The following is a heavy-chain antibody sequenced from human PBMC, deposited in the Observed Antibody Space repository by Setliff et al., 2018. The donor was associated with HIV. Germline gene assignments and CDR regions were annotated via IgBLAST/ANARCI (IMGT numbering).Heavy chain of an antibody. CDR1: GFTLTKYT. V-gene: IGHV3-21*01. CDR2: ITNTSDYI. Sequence: PGGSLRLSCEASGFTLTKYTMNWVRQAPGKGLEWVSSITNTSDYISYGDSVKGRFTISRDNAKNSLYLEMNSLRVEDTAVYYCVRDVLKFWSGSGALDLWGPGTLVTVSS. J-gene: IGHJ5*02. CDR3: VRDVLKFWSGSGALDL. D-gene: IGHD3-3*01.